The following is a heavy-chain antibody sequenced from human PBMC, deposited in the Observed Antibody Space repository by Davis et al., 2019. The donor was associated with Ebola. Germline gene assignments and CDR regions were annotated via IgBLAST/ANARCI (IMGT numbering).Heavy chain of an antibody. D-gene: IGHD2-2*01. CDR1: GGSISSSSYY. J-gene: IGHJ5*02. V-gene: IGHV4-61*05. CDR3: ARAEGYCSSTSCWGRWFDP. CDR2: IYYSGST. Sequence: PSETLSLTCTVSGGSISSSSYYWGWIRQPPGKGLEWIGYIYYSGSTYYNPSLKSRVTISVDTSKNQFSLKLSSVTAADTAVYYCARAEGYCSSTSCWGRWFDPWGQGTLVTVSS.